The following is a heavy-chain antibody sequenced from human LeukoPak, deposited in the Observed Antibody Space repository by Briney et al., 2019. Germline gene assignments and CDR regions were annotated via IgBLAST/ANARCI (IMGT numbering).Heavy chain of an antibody. V-gene: IGHV3-21*04. CDR1: GFTFSSYS. Sequence: GGSLRLSCAASGFTFSSYSMNWVRQAPGKGLEWVSSISSSSSYIYYADSVKGRFTISRDNSKNTLYLQMNSLRAEDTAVYYCAKASLWWPSDYWGQGTLVTVSS. J-gene: IGHJ4*02. CDR2: ISSSSSYI. CDR3: AKASLWWPSDY. D-gene: IGHD2-21*01.